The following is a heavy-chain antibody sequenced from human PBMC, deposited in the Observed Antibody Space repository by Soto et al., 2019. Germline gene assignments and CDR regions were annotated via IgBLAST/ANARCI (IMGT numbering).Heavy chain of an antibody. CDR2: INAGHGNT. CDR1: GYDLTSYA. Sequence: VKRARKAAGYDLTSYAIDWRRQAPEKRLEWMGWINAGHGNTKYSQKFQGRVTISRDASASAADMELSSLRSEDTAVYYCARGAYVAAAVSPWVAVWRQGTT. D-gene: IGHD6-13*01. V-gene: IGHV1-3*01. CDR3: ARGAYVAAAVSPWVAV. J-gene: IGHJ6*02.